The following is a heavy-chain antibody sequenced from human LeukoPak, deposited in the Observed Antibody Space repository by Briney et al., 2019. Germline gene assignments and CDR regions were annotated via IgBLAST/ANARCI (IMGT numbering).Heavy chain of an antibody. J-gene: IGHJ5*02. V-gene: IGHV4-39*01. CDR1: GGSISSSSYY. CDR2: IYYSGST. CDR3: ASFSGSYYDSSPNH. Sequence: SETLSLTCTVSGGSISSSSYYWGWIRQPPGKRLEWIGSIYYSGSTYYNPSLKSRVTISVDTSKNQFSLKLSSVTAADTAVYYCASFSGSYYDSSPNHWGQGTLVTVSS. D-gene: IGHD3-22*01.